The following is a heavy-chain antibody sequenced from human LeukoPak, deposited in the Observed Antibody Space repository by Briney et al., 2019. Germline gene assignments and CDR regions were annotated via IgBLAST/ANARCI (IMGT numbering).Heavy chain of an antibody. V-gene: IGHV3-48*01. CDR2: ISSSSSTI. J-gene: IGHJ4*02. D-gene: IGHD3-16*02. CDR1: GFTFSSYS. CDR3: ARGKGLIMITFGGVIDGDY. Sequence: GGSLRLSCAASGFTFSSYSMNWVRQAPGKGLEWVSYISSSSSTIYYADSVKGRFTISRDNSKNTLYLQMNSLRAEDTAVYYCARGKGLIMITFGGVIDGDYWGQGTLVTVSS.